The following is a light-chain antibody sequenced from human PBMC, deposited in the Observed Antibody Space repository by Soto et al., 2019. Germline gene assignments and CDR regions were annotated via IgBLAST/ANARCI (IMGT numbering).Light chain of an antibody. CDR2: VAS. Sequence: DIQMTQSPSSLSASVGDRVTITCRASQGMSNYLAWYQQQPGKVPKLLIYVASTLQSGVPSRFSGSGSGTDFTLTISRLQPEDVATYYCQKYNSAPWTFGQGTKVEIK. J-gene: IGKJ1*01. V-gene: IGKV1-27*01. CDR3: QKYNSAPWT. CDR1: QGMSNY.